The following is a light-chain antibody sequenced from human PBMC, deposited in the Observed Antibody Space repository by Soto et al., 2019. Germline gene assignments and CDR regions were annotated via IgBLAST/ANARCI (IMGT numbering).Light chain of an antibody. CDR1: QSTSSW. CDR3: QQYRSYSHT. CDR2: KTS. Sequence: DIQMTQSPSTLSASVGDRVTITCRASQSTSSWLAWYQQKPGKAHKLLIYKTSTVESGVPSRFSGSGGGTEFTLTIGCLQPDEFAPYSCQQYRSYSHTVGQGTNLEIK. J-gene: IGKJ2*01. V-gene: IGKV1-5*03.